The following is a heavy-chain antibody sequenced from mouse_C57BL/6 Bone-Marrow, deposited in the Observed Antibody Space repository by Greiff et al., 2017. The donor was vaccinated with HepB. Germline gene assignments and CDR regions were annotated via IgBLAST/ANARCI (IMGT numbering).Heavy chain of an antibody. CDR3: ARHGSTVVAPFFDY. CDR1: GFTFSSYT. D-gene: IGHD1-1*01. J-gene: IGHJ2*01. CDR2: ISGGGGNT. V-gene: IGHV5-9*01. Sequence: DVKLVESGGGLVKPGGSLKLSCAASGFTFSSYTMSWVRQTPEKRLEWVATISGGGGNTYYPDSVKGRFTISRDNAKNTLYLQMSSLRSEDTALYYCARHGSTVVAPFFDYWGQGTTLTVSS.